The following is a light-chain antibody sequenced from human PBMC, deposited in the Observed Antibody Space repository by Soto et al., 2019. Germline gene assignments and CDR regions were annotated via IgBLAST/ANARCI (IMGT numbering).Light chain of an antibody. CDR1: SSNIGSGT. CDR3: ASWDVTLNGLYV. J-gene: IGLJ1*01. Sequence: QSVLTQPPSASGTPGQRVTFSCSGSSSNIGSGTVNWYQQLPGTAPNLLIYNDNQRPSGVPDRFSGSKSGTSASLAISVLQSEDEADYYCASWDVTLNGLYVFGTGTKLTVL. CDR2: NDN. V-gene: IGLV1-44*01.